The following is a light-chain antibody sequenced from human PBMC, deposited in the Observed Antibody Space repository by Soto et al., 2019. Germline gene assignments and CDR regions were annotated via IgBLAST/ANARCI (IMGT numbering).Light chain of an antibody. J-gene: IGLJ2*01. Sequence: SYKLTQPLSVSVALGQTARITCGGNNIGLKNVHWYQQKPGQAPVLVIYSNSNRPSGIPERFSGSNSGNTATLTISRAQAGDEADYYCQVWDSRTVVFGGGTKLTVL. CDR1: NIGLKN. CDR3: QVWDSRTVV. CDR2: SNS. V-gene: IGLV3-9*01.